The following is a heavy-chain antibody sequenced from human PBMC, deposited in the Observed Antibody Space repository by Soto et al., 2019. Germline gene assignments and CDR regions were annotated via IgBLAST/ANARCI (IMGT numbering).Heavy chain of an antibody. Sequence: SGPTRVNPTHTLTLTFTFSGFSLHSRGKWFGCIRQSTRKALGWLALIDREDDESYTPSLRTRLTISKDSSKNQVVLTMTNMDTLDTATYYCARMKAGSSGPFDSWGPGVLVNVSS. D-gene: IGHD6-19*01. V-gene: IGHV2-70*13. J-gene: IGHJ4*02. CDR2: IDREDDE. CDR3: ARMKAGSSGPFDS. CDR1: GFSLHSRGKW.